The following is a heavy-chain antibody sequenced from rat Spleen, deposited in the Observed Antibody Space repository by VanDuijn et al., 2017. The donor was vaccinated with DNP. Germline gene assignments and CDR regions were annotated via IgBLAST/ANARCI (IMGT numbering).Heavy chain of an antibody. D-gene: IGHD1-2*01. CDR2: ISHEGSST. CDR3: ARGSSSIYWYFDF. CDR1: GFTFSDYA. J-gene: IGHJ1*01. Sequence: EVQLVESGGGLVQPGNSLKLSCAASGFTFSDYAMAWVRQSPKKGLKWVAYISHEGSSTYYGDSVKGRFTISRDNANHTLYLQMDSLRSEDTATYYCARGSSSIYWYFDFWGPGTMVTVSS. V-gene: IGHV5-17*01.